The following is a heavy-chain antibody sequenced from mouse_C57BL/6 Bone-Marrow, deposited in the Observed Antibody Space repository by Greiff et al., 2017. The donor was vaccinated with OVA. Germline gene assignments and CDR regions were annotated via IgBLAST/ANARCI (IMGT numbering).Heavy chain of an antibody. D-gene: IGHD1-1*02. CDR2: IRNKANNHAS. CDR1: GFTFSDAW. Sequence: EVKLVESGGGLVQPGGSMKLSCAASGFTFSDAWMDWVRQSPEKGLEWVAEIRNKANNHASYYAVSVQGRFTISKHDSKSSVYLQMNSLRAEDTSIYYCTRLLTMMDYWGQGTSVTVSS. V-gene: IGHV6-6*01. J-gene: IGHJ4*01. CDR3: TRLLTMMDY.